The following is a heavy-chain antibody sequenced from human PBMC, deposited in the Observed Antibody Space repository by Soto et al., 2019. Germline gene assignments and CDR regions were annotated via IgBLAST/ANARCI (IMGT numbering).Heavy chain of an antibody. J-gene: IGHJ4*02. CDR2: ISAYSGNS. CDR1: GYTFNSYG. D-gene: IGHD6-19*01. CDR3: ARGFIAVPYSWSAPDY. V-gene: IGHV1-18*04. Sequence: QVQLVQSGAEVKKPGASVKVSCKASGYTFNSYGVSWVRQAPGQGLEWMGWISAYSGNSNYAQKFQGRVTMTTDTSTNTAFMGVRSLRFDDTAVDYWARGFIAVPYSWSAPDYWGQGTLVNVSS.